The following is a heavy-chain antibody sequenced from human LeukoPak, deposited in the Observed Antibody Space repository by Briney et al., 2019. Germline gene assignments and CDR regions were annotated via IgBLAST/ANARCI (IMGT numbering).Heavy chain of an antibody. V-gene: IGHV4-59*08. Sequence: SETLSLTCTVSGGSISSYYWSWIRQPPGKGLEWLGYIYYSGSTNYNPSLKSRVTISVDTSKNQFSLKLSSVTAADTAVYYCARHGLPYYYDSSGYYLRRGFDYWGQGTLVTVSS. D-gene: IGHD3-22*01. J-gene: IGHJ4*02. CDR2: IYYSGST. CDR1: GGSISSYY. CDR3: ARHGLPYYYDSSGYYLRRGFDY.